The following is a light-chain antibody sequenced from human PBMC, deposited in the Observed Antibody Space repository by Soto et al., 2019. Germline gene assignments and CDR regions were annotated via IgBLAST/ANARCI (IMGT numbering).Light chain of an antibody. Sequence: QSALTQPASVSGSPGQSITISCTGTSSDIGGFNYVSWYQQHPGTAPKLIIYEVSNRPSGISNRFSGSKSGNTASLTISGLQPEDEADYYCTSYTATNTLGVFGGGTKVTVL. CDR2: EVS. V-gene: IGLV2-14*01. CDR3: TSYTATNTLGV. J-gene: IGLJ3*02. CDR1: SSDIGGFNY.